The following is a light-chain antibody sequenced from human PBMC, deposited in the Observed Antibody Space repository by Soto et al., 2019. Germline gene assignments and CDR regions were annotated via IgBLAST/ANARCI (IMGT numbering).Light chain of an antibody. J-gene: IGLJ2*01. V-gene: IGLV2-14*01. CDR1: SSDAGNYNY. CDR2: EVS. CDR3: RSYSPTNTPVS. Sequence: QSALTQPASVSGSPGQSITISCTGTSSDAGNYNYVSWYQLHPGKVPKLILFEVSNRPSGLSSRFSGSKSGNTASLTISGLQADDEADYCCRSYSPTNTPVSFGGGTKLTVL.